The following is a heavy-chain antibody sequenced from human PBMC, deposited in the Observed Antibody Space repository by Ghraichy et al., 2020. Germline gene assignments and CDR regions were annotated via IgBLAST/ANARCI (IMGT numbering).Heavy chain of an antibody. Sequence: GGSLRLSCAASGFTFSSYAMSWVRQAPGKGLEWVSAISGSSGSTYYADSVKGRFTISRDNSKNTLYLQMNSLRAEDTAVYYCAKDRPRTIFGVVISPGDAFDIWGQGTMVTVSS. V-gene: IGHV3-23*01. J-gene: IGHJ3*02. D-gene: IGHD3-3*01. CDR3: AKDRPRTIFGVVISPGDAFDI. CDR2: ISGSSGST. CDR1: GFTFSSYA.